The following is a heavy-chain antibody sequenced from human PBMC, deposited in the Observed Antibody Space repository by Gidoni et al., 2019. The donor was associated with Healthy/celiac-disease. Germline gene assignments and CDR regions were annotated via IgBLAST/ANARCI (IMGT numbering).Heavy chain of an antibody. CDR1: VGSFSGYY. Sequence: QVHLQPWGAGLLTPSETLSLTFAVYVGSFSGYYWSWIRQPPGKGLEWIGEINHSGSTNSNPAIKSRVTISVDTTKNQFSLKLSFVTAADTAVYYGARSRKRYSSSWYGYWGQGTLVTVSS. CDR3: ARSRKRYSSSWYGY. CDR2: INHSGST. J-gene: IGHJ4*02. V-gene: IGHV4-34*01. D-gene: IGHD6-13*01.